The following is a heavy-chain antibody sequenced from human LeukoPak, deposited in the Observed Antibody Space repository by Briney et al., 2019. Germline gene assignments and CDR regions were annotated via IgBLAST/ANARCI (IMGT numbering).Heavy chain of an antibody. CDR1: GFTFDDYA. Sequence: PGGSLRLSCAASGFTFDDYAMHWVRQAPGKGLEWVSGISWNSGSIGYADSVKGRFTISRDNAKNSLYLQMNSLRAEDTALYYCAKARGYSYGAFDYWGQGTLDTVSS. D-gene: IGHD5-18*01. CDR2: ISWNSGSI. J-gene: IGHJ4*02. CDR3: AKARGYSYGAFDY. V-gene: IGHV3-9*01.